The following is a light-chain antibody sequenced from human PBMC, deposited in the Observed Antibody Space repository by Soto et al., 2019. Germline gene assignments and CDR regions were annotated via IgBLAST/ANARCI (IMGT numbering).Light chain of an antibody. J-gene: IGKJ1*01. CDR2: GAS. CDR1: ESVASSY. V-gene: IGKV3-20*01. Sequence: EIVLTQSPGTLSLSPGEGATLSCRASESVASSYLAWYQQIAGQAPRLLIYGASSRATGIPDRFSGSGSGTDSTLTITRLQPEELAVYYCQQYGRSPWTSGQGTKLEIK. CDR3: QQYGRSPWT.